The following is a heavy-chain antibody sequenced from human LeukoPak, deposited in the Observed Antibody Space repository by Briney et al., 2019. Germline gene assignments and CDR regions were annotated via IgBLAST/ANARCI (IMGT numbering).Heavy chain of an antibody. D-gene: IGHD2-15*01. CDR1: SGSISSSY. Sequence: SETLSPTCTVSSGSISSSYWSWIRQPAGKGLEWIGRIYTSENINYNPSLKSRVTMSVDTSKNQFSLKLSSVTAADAAVYYCARDCSGGTCYLGALSYWGQGILVTVSS. V-gene: IGHV4-4*07. CDR3: ARDCSGGTCYLGALSY. J-gene: IGHJ4*02. CDR2: IYTSENI.